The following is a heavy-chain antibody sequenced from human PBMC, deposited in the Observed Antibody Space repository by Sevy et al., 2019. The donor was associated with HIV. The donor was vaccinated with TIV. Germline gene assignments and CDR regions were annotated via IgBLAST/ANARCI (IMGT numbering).Heavy chain of an antibody. CDR3: ARDLPHLLPWELSRGSDY. Sequence: GGSLRLSCEASGFTFSSYAMHWVRQAPGKGLEWVAVISYDEIHKDYADPVKGRFTISRDISKNTLYLQMNSLRAEDTAVYYCARDLPHLLPWELSRGSDYWGQGTLVTVSS. CDR2: ISYDEIHK. D-gene: IGHD1-26*01. J-gene: IGHJ4*02. CDR1: GFTFSSYA. V-gene: IGHV3-30*04.